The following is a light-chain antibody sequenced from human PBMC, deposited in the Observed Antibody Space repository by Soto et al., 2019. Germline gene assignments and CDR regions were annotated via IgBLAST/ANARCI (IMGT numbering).Light chain of an antibody. CDR2: SSN. Sequence: QSVLTQPPSVSATPGQGVTLSCSGGDSNIGSTAVNWYQQLPGTAPKLLIYSSNQGPSGVPDRISGSKSGTSASLAISGLQSEDEADYYCAAWDDDLHVGLFGGGTQLTVL. CDR3: AAWDDDLHVGL. CDR1: DSNIGSTA. J-gene: IGLJ3*02. V-gene: IGLV1-44*01.